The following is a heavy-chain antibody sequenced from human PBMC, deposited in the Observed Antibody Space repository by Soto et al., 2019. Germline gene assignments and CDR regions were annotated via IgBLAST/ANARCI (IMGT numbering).Heavy chain of an antibody. Sequence: QVQLQESGPGLVKPSQTLSLTCTVSGGSISSGDYYWSWIRQPPGKGLEWIGYIYYSGSTYYNPSLKSRITISVDTSKYQFSLKLSSVTAADTALYYCASDASTVTTFRLALWGRGTLVTVSS. CDR2: IYYSGST. CDR1: GGSISSGDYY. CDR3: ASDASTVTTFRLAL. D-gene: IGHD4-17*01. J-gene: IGHJ2*01. V-gene: IGHV4-30-4*01.